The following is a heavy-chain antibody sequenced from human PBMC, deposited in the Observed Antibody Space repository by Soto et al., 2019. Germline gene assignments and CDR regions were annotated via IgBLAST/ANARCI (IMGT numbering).Heavy chain of an antibody. CDR3: ARDNPPSCTNGVCYRSSGWEILDY. D-gene: IGHD2-8*01. J-gene: IGHJ4*02. Sequence: EASVKVSCKASGYTFNGYAMHWVRQAPGQRLEWMGWINAGNGNTKYSQKFQGRVTITRDTSASTAYMELSSLRSEDTAVYYCARDNPPSCTNGVCYRSSGWEILDYWGQGTLVTVS. CDR1: GYTFNGYA. CDR2: INAGNGNT. V-gene: IGHV1-3*01.